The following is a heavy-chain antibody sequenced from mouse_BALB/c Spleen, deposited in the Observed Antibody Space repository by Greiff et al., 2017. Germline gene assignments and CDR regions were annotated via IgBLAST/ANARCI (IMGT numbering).Heavy chain of an antibody. J-gene: IGHJ2*01. CDR1: GFSLTSYG. CDR3: ARDYRYGSSYEGYYFDY. CDR2: IWAGGST. V-gene: IGHV2-9*02. D-gene: IGHD1-1*01. Sequence: QVQLKESGPGLVAPSQSLSITCTVSGFSLTSYGVHWVRQPPGKGLEWLGVIWAGGSTNYNSALMSRLSISKDNSKSQVFLKMNSLQTDDTAMYYCARDYRYGSSYEGYYFDYWGQGTTLTVSS.